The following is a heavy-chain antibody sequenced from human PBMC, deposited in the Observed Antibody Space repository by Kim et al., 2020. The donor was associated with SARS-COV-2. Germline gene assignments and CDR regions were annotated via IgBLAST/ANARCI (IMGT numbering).Heavy chain of an antibody. J-gene: IGHJ5*01. Sequence: YAESVKGRFTISRDDSKNTVYLQMDSLRAEDTAVYYCAKGRRVSAGCFDSWGQGTLVTVSS. CDR3: AKGRRVSAGCFDS. V-gene: IGHV3-23*01.